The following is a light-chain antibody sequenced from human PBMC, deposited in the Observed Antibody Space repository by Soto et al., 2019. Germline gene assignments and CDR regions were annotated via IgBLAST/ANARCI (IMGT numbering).Light chain of an antibody. CDR1: SSDVGSYNI. J-gene: IGLJ1*01. CDR2: EGS. CDR3: CSYAGSSTSYV. Sequence: QSALTQPASVSGSPGQSITISCTGTSSDVGSYNIVSWYQQHPGKAPKLMIYEGSKRPSGVSNRFSGSKSGNTASLTISGVQAEDEADYYCCSYAGSSTSYVFGTGTKVTVL. V-gene: IGLV2-23*01.